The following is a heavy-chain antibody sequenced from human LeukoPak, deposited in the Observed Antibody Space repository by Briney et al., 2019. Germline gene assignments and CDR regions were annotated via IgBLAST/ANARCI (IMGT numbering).Heavy chain of an antibody. V-gene: IGHV1-18*01. Sequence: ASVNVSYKASGYTFSNFGLAWVRQAPGQGLEWMGWINPSNGNTNYAHNFQGRVTMTTATSTSTAYMELRSLRSDDTALYFCARDYGSGQLDYWGQGTLVTVSS. CDR2: INPSNGNT. J-gene: IGHJ4*02. CDR1: GYTFSNFG. CDR3: ARDYGSGQLDY. D-gene: IGHD6-19*01.